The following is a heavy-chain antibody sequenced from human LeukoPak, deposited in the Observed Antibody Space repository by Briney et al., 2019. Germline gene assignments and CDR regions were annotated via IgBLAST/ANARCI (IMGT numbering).Heavy chain of an antibody. Sequence: KASETLSLTCAVYVWSFSGYYWSWIRQPPGKGLEWIGEINHSGSTNYNSSLKSRVTISVDTSKNQFSLKLSSVTAADTAVYYCARGYYGSGSHCCHMDVWGKGTTITVS. J-gene: IGHJ6*03. V-gene: IGHV4-34*01. D-gene: IGHD3-10*01. CDR1: VWSFSGYY. CDR2: INHSGST. CDR3: ARGYYGSGSHCCHMDV.